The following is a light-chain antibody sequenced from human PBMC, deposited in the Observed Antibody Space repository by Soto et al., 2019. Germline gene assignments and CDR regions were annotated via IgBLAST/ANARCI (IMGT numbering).Light chain of an antibody. V-gene: IGKV3-15*01. J-gene: IGKJ5*01. CDR3: QQYNDRPPIT. CDR2: GSF. Sequence: EIVITQSPVTLSASPGESATLSCRASQSVDNNVAWYQQKPGQAPRLLIVGSFARATGIPARFSGSGSGSEFTLTISGLQSEDFAVYYCQQYNDRPPITFGQGTRLEI. CDR1: QSVDNN.